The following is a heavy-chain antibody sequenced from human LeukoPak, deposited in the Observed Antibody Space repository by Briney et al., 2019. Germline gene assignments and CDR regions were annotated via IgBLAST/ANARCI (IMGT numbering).Heavy chain of an antibody. D-gene: IGHD2-15*01. V-gene: IGHV3-9*03. CDR2: ISWNSGSR. CDR1: GFTFDNYA. CDR3: VKDVSLGFCSGGSCSAHFDY. J-gene: IGHJ4*02. Sequence: GGSLTLSCAASGFTFDNYAMHWVRPGPGKGLEWVSGISWNSGSRVYVDSVRGRFTISRANAKNSLYLQMDSLRPEDMALYYCVKDVSLGFCSGGSCSAHFDYWGQGTLVTVSS.